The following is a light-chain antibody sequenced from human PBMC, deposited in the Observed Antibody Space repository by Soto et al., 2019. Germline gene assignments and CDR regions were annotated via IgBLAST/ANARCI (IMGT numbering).Light chain of an antibody. CDR2: RNN. Sequence: QSVLTQPPSASGTPGQRVTISCSGSSSNIGSHYVFWFQQLPGTAPKLLFYRNNQRPSGVPDRFSGSKSGTSASLAISGLRSEDEADYYCAAWDDSLSGGVFGGGTQLTVL. CDR1: SSNIGSHY. CDR3: AAWDDSLSGGV. J-gene: IGLJ3*02. V-gene: IGLV1-47*01.